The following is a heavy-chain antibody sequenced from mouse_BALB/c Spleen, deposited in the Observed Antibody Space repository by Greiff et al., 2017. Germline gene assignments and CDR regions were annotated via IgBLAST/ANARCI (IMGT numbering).Heavy chain of an antibody. CDR1: GYSFTSYW. Sequence: VQLQQSGTVLARPGASVKMSCKASGYSFTSYWMHWVKQRPGQGLEWIGAIYPGNSDTSYNQKFKGKAKLTAVTSASTAYMELSSLTNEDSAVYYCTSLPGEGWFAYWGQGTLVTVSA. J-gene: IGHJ3*01. CDR2: IYPGNSDT. CDR3: TSLPGEGWFAY. D-gene: IGHD2-1*01. V-gene: IGHV1-5*01.